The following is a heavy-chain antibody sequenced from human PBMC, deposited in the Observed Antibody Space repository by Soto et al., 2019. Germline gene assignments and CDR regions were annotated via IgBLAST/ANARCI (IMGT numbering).Heavy chain of an antibody. V-gene: IGHV3-30*03. J-gene: IGHJ6*02. D-gene: IGHD1-26*01. CDR2: ISYDGSNK. Sequence: TGGSLRLSCAASGFTFSSYGMHWVRQAPGKGLEWVAVISYDGSNKYYADSVKGRFTISRDNSKNQFSLQLNSVTPEDTAVYYCSRRLKLGAAYPVMDVWGHGTTVPGSS. CDR1: GFTFSSYG. CDR3: SRRLKLGAAYPVMDV.